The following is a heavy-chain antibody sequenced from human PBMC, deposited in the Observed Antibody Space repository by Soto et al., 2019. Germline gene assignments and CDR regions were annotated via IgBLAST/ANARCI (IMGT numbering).Heavy chain of an antibody. J-gene: IGHJ3*02. CDR3: ARGGPDSSGYYYAGDAFDI. CDR2: IYHSGST. D-gene: IGHD3-22*01. V-gene: IGHV4-30-2*01. Sequence: PXETLSLTCAVSGCSISSGGYSWSWIRQPPGKGLEWIGYIYHSGSTYYNPSLKSRVTISVDRSKNQFSLKLSSVTAADTAVYYCARGGPDSSGYYYAGDAFDIWGQGSMVTVSS. CDR1: GCSISSGGYS.